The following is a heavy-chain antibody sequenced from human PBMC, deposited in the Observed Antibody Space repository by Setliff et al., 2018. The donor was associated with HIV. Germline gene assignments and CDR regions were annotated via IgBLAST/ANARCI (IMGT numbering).Heavy chain of an antibody. CDR2: IIPIFGTA. Sequence: ASVKVSCKASGGTFSSYAISWARQAPGQGLEWMGGIIPIFGTANYAQKFQGRVTITTDESTSTAYMELSSLRSEDTAVYYCARDHHTSYSSGWYFRAFDIWGQGTMVTVSS. V-gene: IGHV1-69*05. D-gene: IGHD6-19*01. CDR1: GGTFSSYA. CDR3: ARDHHTSYSSGWYFRAFDI. J-gene: IGHJ3*02.